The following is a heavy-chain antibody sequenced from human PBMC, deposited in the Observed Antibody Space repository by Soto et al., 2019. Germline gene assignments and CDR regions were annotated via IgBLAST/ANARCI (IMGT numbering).Heavy chain of an antibody. D-gene: IGHD3-10*01. V-gene: IGHV4-34*01. CDR3: ARGRFTMVRRGYPARYFDY. Sequence: PSETLSLTCAVYGGSFSGYYWSWIRQPPGKGLEWIGEINHSGGTNYNLSLKSRVTISVDTSKNQFSLKLSSVTAADTAVYYCARGRFTMVRRGYPARYFDYWGQGTLVTVSS. CDR2: INHSGGT. CDR1: GGSFSGYY. J-gene: IGHJ4*02.